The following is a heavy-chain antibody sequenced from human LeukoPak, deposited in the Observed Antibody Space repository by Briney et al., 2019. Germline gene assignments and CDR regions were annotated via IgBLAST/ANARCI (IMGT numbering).Heavy chain of an antibody. CDR3: ARGHGQYSSGVFDY. CDR1: GYSFTGYY. J-gene: IGHJ4*02. V-gene: IGHV1-2*06. CDR2: INPNSGGT. D-gene: IGHD6-19*01. Sequence: GASVKVSCKASGYSFTGYYLHWVRQAPGQGLEWMGRINPNSGGTDYAQKFQGRVTITTDESTSTAYMELSSLRSEDTAVYYCARGHGQYSSGVFDYWGQGTLVTVSS.